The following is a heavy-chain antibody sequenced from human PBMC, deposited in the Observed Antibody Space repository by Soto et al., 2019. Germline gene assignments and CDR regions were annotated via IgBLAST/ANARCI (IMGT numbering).Heavy chain of an antibody. CDR2: ISSSSSYI. D-gene: IGHD1-1*01. CDR3: AKRDYRCQKDY. V-gene: IGHV3-21*01. J-gene: IGHJ4*02. Sequence: EVQLVESGGGLVKPGGSLRLSCAASGFTFSSYSMNWVRQAPGKGLEWVSSISSSSSYIYYADSVKGRFTISKDNAKNSLYHQMNGLRAEDTAVYYCAKRDYRCQKDYWGQETRVTVSS. CDR1: GFTFSSYS.